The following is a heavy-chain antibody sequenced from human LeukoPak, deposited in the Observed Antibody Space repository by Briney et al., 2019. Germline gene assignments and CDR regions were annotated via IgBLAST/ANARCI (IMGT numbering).Heavy chain of an antibody. CDR3: ARDRGCTYGFPSDY. D-gene: IGHD5-18*01. Sequence: GGSLRLSCAASGFTFSTYSMNWVRQAPGKGLEWVSYISNSGGTIYYADSVKGRFTISRDNAKNSLYLQMNSLRAEDTAVYYCARDRGCTYGFPSDYWGQGTLVTVSS. V-gene: IGHV3-48*04. CDR2: ISNSGGTI. J-gene: IGHJ4*02. CDR1: GFTFSTYS.